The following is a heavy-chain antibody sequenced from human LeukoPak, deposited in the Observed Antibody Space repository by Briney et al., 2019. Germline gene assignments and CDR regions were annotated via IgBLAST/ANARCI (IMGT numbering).Heavy chain of an antibody. J-gene: IGHJ4*02. CDR1: GFTFSSYA. CDR3: AKDFRGHDYGDYFDY. D-gene: IGHD4-17*01. Sequence: GGSLRLSCAASGFTFSSYAMSWVRQAPGKGLEWVSAISGSGGSTYYADSVKGRFTISRDNSKNTLYLQMNSLRAEDTAVYYCAKDFRGHDYGDYFDYWGQGTLVTVSS. V-gene: IGHV3-23*01. CDR2: ISGSGGST.